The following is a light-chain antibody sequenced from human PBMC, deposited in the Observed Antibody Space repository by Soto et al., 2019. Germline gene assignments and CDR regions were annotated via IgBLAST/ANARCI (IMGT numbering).Light chain of an antibody. J-gene: IGKJ1*01. Sequence: EIVLAQSPGTLSLSPGESATLSCRASQSVSSSFLAWYQQKAGQAPRLLIYGASRRATGIPDRFSGSGSGTDYTLTISSLQPEDFATYYCQQSYNTPQTFGQGTKVDIK. CDR3: QQSYNTPQT. V-gene: IGKV3-20*01. CDR1: QSVSSSF. CDR2: GAS.